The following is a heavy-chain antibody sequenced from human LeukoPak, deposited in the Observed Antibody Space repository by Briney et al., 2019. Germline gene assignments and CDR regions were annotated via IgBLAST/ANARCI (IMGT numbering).Heavy chain of an antibody. CDR3: ARRWYYYDARAFDI. CDR2: IYYSGST. CDR1: GGSISSSSYY. Sequence: TSETLSLTCTVSGGSISSSSYYWGWIRQPPRKGLEWIGSIYYSGSTYYNPSLKSRVTISVDTSKNQFSLKLSSVTAADTAVYYCARRWYYYDARAFDIWGQGTMVTVSS. V-gene: IGHV4-39*01. D-gene: IGHD3-22*01. J-gene: IGHJ3*02.